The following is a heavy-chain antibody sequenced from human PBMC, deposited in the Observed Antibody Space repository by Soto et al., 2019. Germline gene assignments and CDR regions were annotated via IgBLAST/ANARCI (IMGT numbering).Heavy chain of an antibody. J-gene: IGHJ6*03. CDR2: IYYSGST. D-gene: IGHD2-15*01. V-gene: IGHV4-39*01. CDR3: ASYFWDCSGGSCYPRDYYYYYYMDV. Sequence: SETLSLTCTVSCGSISSSSYYWGWIRQPPGKGLEWIGSIYYSGSTYYNPSLKSRVTISVDTSKNQFSLKLSSVTAADTAVYYCASYFWDCSGGSCYPRDYYYYYYMDVWGKGTTVTVSS. CDR1: CGSISSSSYY.